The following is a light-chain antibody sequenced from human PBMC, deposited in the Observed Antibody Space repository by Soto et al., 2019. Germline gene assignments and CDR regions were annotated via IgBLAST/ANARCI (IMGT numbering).Light chain of an antibody. CDR3: QQYGSSLT. CDR2: GAS. J-gene: IGKJ1*01. Sequence: EVVLTQSPGTLSLSPGERATLACRVSKSVSNYLAWYQQKSGQAPRLLIYGASSRASGIPDRFSGSGSGTDFTLTISRVEPEDFAVYYCQQYGSSLTFGLGTKVDIK. CDR1: KSVSNY. V-gene: IGKV3-20*01.